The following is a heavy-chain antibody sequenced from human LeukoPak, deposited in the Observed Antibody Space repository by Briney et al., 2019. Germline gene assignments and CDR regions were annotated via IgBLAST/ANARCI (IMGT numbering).Heavy chain of an antibody. CDR2: VYYSGGT. J-gene: IGHJ1*01. D-gene: IGHD5-18*01. Sequence: PSETLSLTCSVSDGSISSYYWSWIRQPPGKGLEWIGYVYYSGGTNYNPSLKSRVTISVDTSKNQFSLKLSSVTAADTAVYYCAAGYSYGYRKAEYFQHWGQGTLVTVSS. V-gene: IGHV4-59*12. CDR1: DGSISSYY. CDR3: AAGYSYGYRKAEYFQH.